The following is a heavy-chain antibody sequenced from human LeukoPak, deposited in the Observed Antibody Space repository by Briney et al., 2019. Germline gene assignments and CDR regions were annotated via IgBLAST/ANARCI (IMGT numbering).Heavy chain of an antibody. V-gene: IGHV3-7*01. Sequence: GGSLRLSCAASGFTFSSYWMSWVRQAPGKGLEWVANIKQDGSEKYYVDSVKGGFIISRDNAKNSLYLQMNSLRAEDTAVYYCARDHYYGSGSYNYWGQGTLVTVSS. CDR2: IKQDGSEK. CDR1: GFTFSSYW. J-gene: IGHJ4*02. D-gene: IGHD3-10*01. CDR3: ARDHYYGSGSYNY.